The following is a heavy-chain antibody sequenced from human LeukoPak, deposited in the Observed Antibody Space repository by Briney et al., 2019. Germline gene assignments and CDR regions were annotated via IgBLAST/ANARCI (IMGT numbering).Heavy chain of an antibody. J-gene: IGHJ4*02. D-gene: IGHD3-3*01. Sequence: GGSLRLSCAASGFTFSSYWMHWVRQAPGKGLAWVSRINSDGSSTSYADSVKGRFTISRDNAKNTLYLQMNSLRAEDTAVYYCARGSPDFWSGYLIDYWGQGTLVTVSS. V-gene: IGHV3-74*01. CDR3: ARGSPDFWSGYLIDY. CDR1: GFTFSSYW. CDR2: INSDGSST.